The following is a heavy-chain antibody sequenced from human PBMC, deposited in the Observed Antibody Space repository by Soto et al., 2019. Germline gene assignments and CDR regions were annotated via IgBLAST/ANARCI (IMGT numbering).Heavy chain of an antibody. D-gene: IGHD4-17*01. CDR1: GYTFHMFG. CDR3: ARTRRLYLYDDHGDYGASLEDY. CDR2: TSAYDGTT. V-gene: IGHV1-18*01. Sequence: QGPLVQSGAEVKKPGASVKVSCKASGYTFHMFGYTWVRQAPGQGLEGVGWTSAYDGTTGYGKNFQGRVSLSTATTTSTAYIELRSLKSHDTAVYFCARTRRLYLYDDHGDYGASLEDYWFQGTLLSVSS. J-gene: IGHJ4*02.